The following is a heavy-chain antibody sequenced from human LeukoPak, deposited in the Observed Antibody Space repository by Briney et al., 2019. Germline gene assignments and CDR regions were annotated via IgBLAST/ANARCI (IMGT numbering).Heavy chain of an antibody. V-gene: IGHV3-23*01. D-gene: IGHD3-3*01. Sequence: GGSLRLSCAASGFTFSSCAMSWVRQAPGKGLEWVSAISGSGGSTYYADSVKGRFTISRDNSKNTLYLQMNSLRAEDTAVYYCAKAGYDFWSGYWSRFDYWGQGTLVTVSS. CDR2: ISGSGGST. CDR3: AKAGYDFWSGYWSRFDY. CDR1: GFTFSSCA. J-gene: IGHJ4*02.